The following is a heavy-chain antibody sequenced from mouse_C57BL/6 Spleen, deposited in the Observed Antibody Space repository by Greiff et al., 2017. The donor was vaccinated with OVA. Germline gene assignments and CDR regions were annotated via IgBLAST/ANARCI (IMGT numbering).Heavy chain of an antibody. CDR1: GYSITSGYY. Sequence: EVQLQESGPGLVKPSQSLSLTCSVPGYSITSGYYWNWIRQFPGNKLEWMGYISYDGSNNYNPSLKNRISITRDTSKNQFFLKLNSVTTEDTATYYCARRDWYFDVWGTGTTVTVSS. CDR2: ISYDGSN. CDR3: ARRDWYFDV. V-gene: IGHV3-6*01. J-gene: IGHJ1*03.